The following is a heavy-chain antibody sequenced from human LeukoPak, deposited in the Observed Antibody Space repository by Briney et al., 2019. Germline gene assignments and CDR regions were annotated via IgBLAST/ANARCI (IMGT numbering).Heavy chain of an antibody. CDR3: ARAVTTTTHPKFDY. CDR1: GGSISSGGYY. D-gene: IGHD4-17*01. CDR2: IYYSGST. J-gene: IGHJ4*02. Sequence: SETLSLTCTVSGGSISSGGYYWSWIRQHPGKGLEWIGYIYYSGSTYYNPSLKSRVTMSVDTSKNQFSLKLSSVTAADTAVYYCARAVTTTTHPKFDYWGQGTLATVSS. V-gene: IGHV4-31*03.